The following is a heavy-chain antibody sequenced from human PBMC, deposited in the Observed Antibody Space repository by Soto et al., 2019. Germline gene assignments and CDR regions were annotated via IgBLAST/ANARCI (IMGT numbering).Heavy chain of an antibody. V-gene: IGHV4-59*08. Sequence: QVQLQESGPGLVKPSETLSLTCTVSGGSISSYYWSWIRQPPGKGLEWIGYIYYSGSTNYNPSLKSRVTISVDTSKNQFSLKLSSVTAADTAVYYCARAKAPLYSSSWYWFDPWCQGTLVTVSS. CDR2: IYYSGST. J-gene: IGHJ5*02. CDR3: ARAKAPLYSSSWYWFDP. D-gene: IGHD6-13*01. CDR1: GGSISSYY.